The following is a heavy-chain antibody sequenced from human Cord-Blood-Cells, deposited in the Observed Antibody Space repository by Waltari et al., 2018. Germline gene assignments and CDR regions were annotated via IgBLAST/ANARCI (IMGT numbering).Heavy chain of an antibody. CDR2: IIPIFGTA. D-gene: IGHD2-21*02. CDR3: ARVVWVTAQWYFDL. J-gene: IGHJ2*01. V-gene: IGHV1-69*06. Sequence: QVQLVQSGAEVKKPGSSVKVSCKDCGGNLCNYAISRVRQAPGHGLEWMGGIIPIFGTANYAQKFQGRVTITADKSTSTAYMELSSLRSEDTAVYYCARVVWVTAQWYFDLWGRGTLVTVSS. CDR1: GGNLCNYA.